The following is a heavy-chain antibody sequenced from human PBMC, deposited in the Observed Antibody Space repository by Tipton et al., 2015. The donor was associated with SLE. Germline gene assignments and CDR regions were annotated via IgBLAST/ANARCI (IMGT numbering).Heavy chain of an antibody. V-gene: IGHV4-59*08. Sequence: SGGSLINWCWSWIRQPPGKGLEWIEFICYSGFSNYNPSLKSRVNISLDTPKNQFYVQLSSVTAADTAVYYCARTSGNFPFDYWGQGTLATVSS. CDR3: ARTSGNFPFDY. CDR1: GGSLINWC. J-gene: IGHJ4*02. CDR2: ICYSGFS. D-gene: IGHD1-26*01.